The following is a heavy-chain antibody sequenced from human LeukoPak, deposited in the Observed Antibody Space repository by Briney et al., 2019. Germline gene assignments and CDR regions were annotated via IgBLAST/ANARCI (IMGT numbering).Heavy chain of an antibody. Sequence: GGSLRLSCAASGFTFSSYSMNWVRQAPGKGLEWVSYISSSSSTIYYADSVKGRFTISRDNSKNTLYLQMNSLRAEDTAVYYCAKDPGSEQWLVRGEYNWFDPWGQGTLVTVSS. CDR2: ISSSSSTI. J-gene: IGHJ5*02. V-gene: IGHV3-48*01. CDR3: AKDPGSEQWLVRGEYNWFDP. D-gene: IGHD6-19*01. CDR1: GFTFSSYS.